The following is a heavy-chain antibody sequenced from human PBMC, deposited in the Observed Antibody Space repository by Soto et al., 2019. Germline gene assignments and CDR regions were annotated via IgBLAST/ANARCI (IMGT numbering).Heavy chain of an antibody. V-gene: IGHV4-39*01. Sequence: PSETLSLTCTVSGGSISSSPYFWGWIRQPPGRGLEWIGSIDYSGTTYYNASLKSRVTLSLDTSKNQFSLKVNSLTAADTAVYFCSRRAPEGFDPWGQGTLVTVSS. CDR1: GGSISSSPYF. CDR2: IDYSGTT. CDR3: SRRAPEGFDP. J-gene: IGHJ5*02.